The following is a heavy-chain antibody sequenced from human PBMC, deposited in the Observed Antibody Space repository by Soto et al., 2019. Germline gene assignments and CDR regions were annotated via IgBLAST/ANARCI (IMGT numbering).Heavy chain of an antibody. CDR1: GFTFDDYA. CDR3: AKDTTPGCSGGSCYAFDI. V-gene: IGHV3-43*02. D-gene: IGHD2-15*01. Sequence: GGSLRLSCAASGFTFDDYAMHWVRQAPGKGLEWVSLISGDGGSTYYADSVKGRFTISRDNSKNSLYLQMNSLRTEDTAVYYCAKDTTPGCSGGSCYAFDIWGQGTMVTVSS. CDR2: ISGDGGST. J-gene: IGHJ3*02.